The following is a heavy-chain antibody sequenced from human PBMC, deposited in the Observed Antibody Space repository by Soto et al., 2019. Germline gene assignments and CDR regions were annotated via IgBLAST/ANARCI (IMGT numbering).Heavy chain of an antibody. D-gene: IGHD6-6*01. V-gene: IGHV4-61*01. J-gene: IGHJ5*02. CDR1: GGSVSSGSYY. CDR2: IYYSGST. Sequence: PSETLSLTCTVSGGSVSSGSYYWSWIRQPPGKGLEWIGYIYYSGSTNYNPSLKSRVTISVDTSKNQFSLKLSSVTAADTAVYYCAREIIAALGYNWFDPWGQGTLVTVSS. CDR3: AREIIAALGYNWFDP.